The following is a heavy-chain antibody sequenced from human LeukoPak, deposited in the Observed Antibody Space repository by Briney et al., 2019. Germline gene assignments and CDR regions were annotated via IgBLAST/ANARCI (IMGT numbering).Heavy chain of an antibody. J-gene: IGHJ4*02. V-gene: IGHV3-21*01. Sequence: PGGSLRLSCAASGFTFSSYSMNWVRQAPGKGLEWVSSISSSSTYIYYADSVKGRFTISRDNAKNSLYLQMYSLRAEDTAVYYCARDRDQVSFDYWGQGTLVTVSS. CDR2: ISSSSTYI. CDR3: ARDRDQVSFDY. D-gene: IGHD3-10*01. CDR1: GFTFSSYS.